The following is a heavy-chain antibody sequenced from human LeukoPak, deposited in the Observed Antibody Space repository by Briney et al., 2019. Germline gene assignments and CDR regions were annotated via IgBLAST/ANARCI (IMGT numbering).Heavy chain of an antibody. Sequence: TETLSLTCAVYGGSFSGYYWSWIRQPPGKGLEWIGEINHSGSTNYNPSLKSRVTISVDTSKNQFSLKLSSVTAADTAVYYCARGEGPEGIWGQGTMVTVSS. CDR1: GGSFSGYY. V-gene: IGHV4-34*01. J-gene: IGHJ3*02. CDR2: INHSGST. CDR3: ARGEGPEGI.